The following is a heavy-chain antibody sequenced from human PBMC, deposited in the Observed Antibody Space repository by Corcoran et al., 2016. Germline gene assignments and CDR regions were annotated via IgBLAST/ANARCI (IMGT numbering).Heavy chain of an antibody. D-gene: IGHD6-19*01. CDR3: AKSGGSGWYGDY. Sequence: QMQLVESGGGVVQPGRSLRLSCAASGFTFSSYGMHWVRQAPGKGLEWVAVISYDGSNKYYADSVKGRFTISRDNSKNTLYLQMNSLRAEDTAVYYCAKSGGSGWYGDYWGQGTLVTVSS. V-gene: IGHV3-30*18. CDR2: ISYDGSNK. J-gene: IGHJ4*02. CDR1: GFTFSSYG.